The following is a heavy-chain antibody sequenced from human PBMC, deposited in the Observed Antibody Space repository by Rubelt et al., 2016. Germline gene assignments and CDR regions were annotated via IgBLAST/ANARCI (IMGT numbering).Heavy chain of an antibody. J-gene: IGHJ4*02. CDR3: AGADYSKGFFDY. CDR2: IKQDGSEK. D-gene: IGHD2-21*01. V-gene: IGHV3-7*03. CDR1: GFTFSSYW. Sequence: EVQLVESGGGLVQPGGSLRLSCAVSGFTFSSYWMSWVRQAPGKGLEWVANIKQDGSEKYSVVSVKGRFTTPRANSKNTLYLQMNSLRAEDTAVYYCAGADYSKGFFDYWGQGTLVAVSS.